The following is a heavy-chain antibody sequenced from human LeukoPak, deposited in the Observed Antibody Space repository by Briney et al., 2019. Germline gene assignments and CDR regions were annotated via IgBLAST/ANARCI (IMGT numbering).Heavy chain of an antibody. CDR1: GGSISSYY. V-gene: IGHV4-59*01. CDR3: ARGTVRDGYNFNY. J-gene: IGHJ4*02. CDR2: LYDTGIT. D-gene: IGHD5-24*01. Sequence: SETLSLTCTVSGGSISSYYWSWIRQPPGKGLEWIGYLYDTGITNYNPSLKSRVTISVDTSKNQFSLKLSSVTAVDTAVYYCARGTVRDGYNFNYWGQGTLVTVSS.